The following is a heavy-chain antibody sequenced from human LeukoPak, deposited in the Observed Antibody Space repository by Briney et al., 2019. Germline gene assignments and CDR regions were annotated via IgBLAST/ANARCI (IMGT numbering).Heavy chain of an antibody. D-gene: IGHD6-6*01. CDR3: ARDPSGGYSSSSYFDY. Sequence: SETLSLTCTVSGGSISSHYWSWIRQPPGKGLEWIGYIYYSGSTNYNPSLKSRVTISVDTSKNQFSLKLSSVTAADTAVYYCARDPSGGYSSSSYFDYWGQGTLVTVSS. CDR1: GGSISSHY. CDR2: IYYSGST. J-gene: IGHJ4*02. V-gene: IGHV4-59*11.